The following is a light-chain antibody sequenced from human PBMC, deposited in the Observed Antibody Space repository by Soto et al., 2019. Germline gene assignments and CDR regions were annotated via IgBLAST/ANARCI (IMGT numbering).Light chain of an antibody. Sequence: EIVLTQSPGTLSLSPGERATLSCRASQTVSSNYLAWYQQKPGQAPRFLIYGASSRATGILDRFSGSGSGTDFTLTISSLEPEDFAVYYCHQRSNWPPWTLGQGTKVDIK. V-gene: IGKV3D-20*02. J-gene: IGKJ1*01. CDR1: QTVSSNY. CDR2: GAS. CDR3: HQRSNWPPWT.